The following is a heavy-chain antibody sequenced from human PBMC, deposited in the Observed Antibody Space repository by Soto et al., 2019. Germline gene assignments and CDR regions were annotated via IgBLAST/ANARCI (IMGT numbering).Heavy chain of an antibody. CDR2: INPNSGGT. J-gene: IGHJ4*02. V-gene: IGHV1-2*04. Sequence: GASVKVSCKASGYTFTGYYMHSVRQAPGQGLEWMGWINPNSGGTNYAQKFQGWVTMTRDTSISTAYMELSRLRSDDTAVYYCAREEAGGNWNHFDYWGQGTLVTVSS. CDR1: GYTFTGYY. CDR3: AREEAGGNWNHFDY. D-gene: IGHD1-20*01.